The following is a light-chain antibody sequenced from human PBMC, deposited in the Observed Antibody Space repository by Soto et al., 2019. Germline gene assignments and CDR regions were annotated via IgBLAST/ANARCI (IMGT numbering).Light chain of an antibody. CDR1: QGISSW. J-gene: IGKJ4*01. CDR2: AAS. Sequence: DIQMTQFQSSVSASVGDRVTITCRASQGISSWLAWYQQKPGKAPKLLIYAASSLQSGVPSRFSRSGSGRDFTLTMSSLQAEDFAAYNCPHANSFPLGVGGGTKVDIK. V-gene: IGKV1-12*01. CDR3: PHANSFPLG.